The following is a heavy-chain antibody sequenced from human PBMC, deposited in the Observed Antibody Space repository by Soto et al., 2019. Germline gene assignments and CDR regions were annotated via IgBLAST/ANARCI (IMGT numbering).Heavy chain of an antibody. CDR2: IYWDDDK. D-gene: IGHD3-22*01. Sequence: SGPTLVNRTQTLKLTCTFSGFSLSNSGVGVGWIRQPPGKALEWLALIYWDDDKRYSPSLKSRLTITKDTSKNQVVLTMTNMDPVDTATYYCAHRPYYYDSSGYSREGYFQHWGQGTLVTVSS. CDR1: GFSLSNSGVG. J-gene: IGHJ1*01. V-gene: IGHV2-5*02. CDR3: AHRPYYYDSSGYSREGYFQH.